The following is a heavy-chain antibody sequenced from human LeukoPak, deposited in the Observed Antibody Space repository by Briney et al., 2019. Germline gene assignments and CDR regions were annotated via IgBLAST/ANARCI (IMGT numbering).Heavy chain of an antibody. CDR2: IWEDGTNI. CDR3: ARVGYNSGWYEY. J-gene: IGHJ4*02. V-gene: IGHV3-33*08. Sequence: GGSLRLSCAASGFTFSSYAMHWVRQAPGKGLEWVAAIWEDGTNIHYADSVKGRFTISRGNSKNTLYLQMNSLRDEDTAVYYCARVGYNSGWYEYWGQGTLVTVSS. D-gene: IGHD6-19*01. CDR1: GFTFSSYA.